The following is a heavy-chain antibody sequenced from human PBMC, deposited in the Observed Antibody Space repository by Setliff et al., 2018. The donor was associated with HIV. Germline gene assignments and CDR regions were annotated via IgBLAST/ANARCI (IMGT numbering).Heavy chain of an antibody. CDR1: GGSISSYY. J-gene: IGHJ4*02. D-gene: IGHD6-19*01. CDR2: IYYSGST. Sequence: SENLSLTCTVSGGSISSYYWSWIRQPPGKGLEWIGYIYYSGSTNYNPSLKSRVTISVDTSKNQFSLKLSSVTAADTAVYYCATIAVTGTGGYWGQGTLVTVSS. CDR3: ATIAVTGTGGY. V-gene: IGHV4-59*01.